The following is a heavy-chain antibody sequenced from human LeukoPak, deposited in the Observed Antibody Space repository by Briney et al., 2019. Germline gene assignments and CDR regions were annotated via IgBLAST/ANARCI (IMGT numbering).Heavy chain of an antibody. CDR3: AGNEFWSGYYRLRY. D-gene: IGHD3-3*01. J-gene: IGHJ4*02. Sequence: PSETLSLTCTVSGGSISSSSYYWGWIRQPPGKGLEWIGSIYYSGSTYYNPSLKSRVTISVDSSKNQVSLMLSSVTAADTAVYYCAGNEFWSGYYRLRYWGQGNLVTVSS. V-gene: IGHV4-39*07. CDR1: GGSISSSSYY. CDR2: IYYSGST.